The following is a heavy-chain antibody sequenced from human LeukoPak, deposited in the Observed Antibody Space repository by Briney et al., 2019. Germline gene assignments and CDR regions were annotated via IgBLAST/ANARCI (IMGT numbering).Heavy chain of an antibody. D-gene: IGHD5-18*01. V-gene: IGHV3-48*01. CDR3: ANIDTGEFDY. CDR1: GFTFSSYA. J-gene: IGHJ4*02. Sequence: GGSLRLSCAASGFTFSSYAMSWVRQAPGKGLEWVSYISSSSSTIYYADSVKGRFTISRDNAKNSLYLQMNSLRAEDTAVYYCANIDTGEFDYWGQGTLVTVSS. CDR2: ISSSSSTI.